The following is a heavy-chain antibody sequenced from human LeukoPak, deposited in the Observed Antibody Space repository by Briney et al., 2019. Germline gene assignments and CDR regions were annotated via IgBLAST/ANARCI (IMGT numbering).Heavy chain of an antibody. CDR1: GFAFSTYA. D-gene: IGHD5/OR15-5a*01. V-gene: IGHV3-23*01. CDR2: ISTSGRTT. CDR3: AKARGSSVYEQFDY. Sequence: GGSLRLSCAASGFAFSTYAMTWVRQAPEKGLQWVSTISTSGRTTYYADSVEGRFTISRDNSKNTLYLQMNSLRADDTAVYYCAKARGSSVYEQFDYWGQGTQVTVSP. J-gene: IGHJ4*02.